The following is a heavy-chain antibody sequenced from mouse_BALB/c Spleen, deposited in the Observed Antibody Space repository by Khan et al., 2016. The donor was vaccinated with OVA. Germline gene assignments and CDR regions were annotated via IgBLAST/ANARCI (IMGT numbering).Heavy chain of an antibody. CDR1: GYTFTNYW. CDR2: INPSTDYT. D-gene: IGHD1-1*01. Sequence: QVRLLQSGAELAKPGASVKISCKASGYTFTNYWMPWVKQRPEQGLEWIGYINPSTDYTYYHQKFKDQSTFTADKSSSTAYLQLTSLTSEDSALYKCVNHGSGCEWFTYWGQGTLVTVSA. V-gene: IGHV1-7*01. CDR3: VNHGSGCEWFTY. J-gene: IGHJ3*01.